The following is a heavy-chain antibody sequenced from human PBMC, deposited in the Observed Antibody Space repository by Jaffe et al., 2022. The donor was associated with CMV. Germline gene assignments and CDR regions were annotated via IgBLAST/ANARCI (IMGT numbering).Heavy chain of an antibody. Sequence: EVQLVESGGGLVQPGGSLRLSCAASGFTFSNYWMHWVRQAPGKGLVWVSRIKSDGTTINYADSVKGRFTISRDNAKNTLYLQMNSLKPEDSAVYFCARDDYVDTAPGAFWGQGTLVTVSS. CDR1: GFTFSNYW. V-gene: IGHV3-74*01. D-gene: IGHD5-18*01. J-gene: IGHJ4*02. CDR2: IKSDGTTI. CDR3: ARDDYVDTAPGAF.